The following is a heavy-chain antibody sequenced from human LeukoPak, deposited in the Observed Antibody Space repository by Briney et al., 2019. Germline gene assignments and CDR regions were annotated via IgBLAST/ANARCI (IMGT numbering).Heavy chain of an antibody. V-gene: IGHV1-69*05. D-gene: IGHD5-24*01. CDR3: ARGPTRWLLRSPGWFDP. CDR1: GGTFSSYA. Sequence: SVKVSCKASGGTFSSYAISWVRQAPGQGLEWMGGIIPIFGTANYAQKFQGRVTITTDESTSTAYMELSSLRSEDTAVYYCARGPTRWLLRSPGWFDPWGQGTLVTVSS. CDR2: IIPIFGTA. J-gene: IGHJ5*02.